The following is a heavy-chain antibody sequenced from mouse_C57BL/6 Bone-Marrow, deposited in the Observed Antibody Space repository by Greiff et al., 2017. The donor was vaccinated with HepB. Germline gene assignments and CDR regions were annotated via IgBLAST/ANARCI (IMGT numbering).Heavy chain of an antibody. CDR2: INPSTGGT. Sequence: EVQLQQSGPELVKPGASVKISCKASGYSFTGYYMNWVKQSPEKSLEWIGEINPSTGGTTYNQKFKAKATLTVDKSSSTAYMQLKSLTSEDSAVYYCARAPSSITTVVDWYFDVWGTGTTVTVSS. D-gene: IGHD1-1*01. V-gene: IGHV1-42*01. CDR3: ARAPSSITTVVDWYFDV. CDR1: GYSFTGYY. J-gene: IGHJ1*03.